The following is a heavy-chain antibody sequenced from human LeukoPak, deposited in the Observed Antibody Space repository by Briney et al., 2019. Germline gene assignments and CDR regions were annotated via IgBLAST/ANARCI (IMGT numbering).Heavy chain of an antibody. CDR3: AREGVMVRVFDY. CDR1: GGSISSGGYH. Sequence: SETLSLTCTVSGGSISSGGYHWSWIRQHPGKGLEWIGYIYSTGGTYYNPSLKSRIIISVDTSQNQFSLKLSSVTAADTAVYYCAREGVMVRVFDYWGQGTLVTVSS. D-gene: IGHD3-10*01. CDR2: IYSTGGT. J-gene: IGHJ4*02. V-gene: IGHV4-31*03.